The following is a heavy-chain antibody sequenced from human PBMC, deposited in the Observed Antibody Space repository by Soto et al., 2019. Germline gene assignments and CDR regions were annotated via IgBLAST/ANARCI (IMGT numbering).Heavy chain of an antibody. V-gene: IGHV4-59*01. CDR3: ARGYCSGGSCYETGWFDP. J-gene: IGHJ5*02. Sequence: NLSETLSLTCTVSGGSISSYYWSWIRQPPGKGLEWIGYIYYSGSTNYNPSLKSRVTISVDTSKNQFSLKLSSVTAADTAVYYCARGYCSGGSCYETGWFDPWGQGTLVTVSS. CDR2: IYYSGST. D-gene: IGHD2-15*01. CDR1: GGSISSYY.